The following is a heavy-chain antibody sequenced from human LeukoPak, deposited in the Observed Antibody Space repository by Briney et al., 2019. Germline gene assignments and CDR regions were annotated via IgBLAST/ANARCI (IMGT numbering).Heavy chain of an antibody. CDR1: GGSISSGSYY. V-gene: IGHV4-61*02. D-gene: IGHD5-18*01. CDR2: IYTSGST. CDR3: AAYSYGYFGYFDY. J-gene: IGHJ4*02. Sequence: SETLSLTCTVSGGSISSGSYYWSWIRQPAGKGLEWIGRIYTSGSTNYNPSLKSRVTISVGTSKNQFSLKLSSVTAADTAVYYCAAYSYGYFGYFDYWGQGTLVTVSS.